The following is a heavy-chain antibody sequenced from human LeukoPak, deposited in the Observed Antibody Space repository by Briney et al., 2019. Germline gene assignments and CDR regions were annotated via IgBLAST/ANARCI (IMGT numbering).Heavy chain of an antibody. V-gene: IGHV3-7*01. Sequence: PGGSLRLYCAASGFTFSSYWMSWVRQAPGKGLEWVANIKQDGSEKYYVDSVRGRFTIARDNAKNSLYLQMNRLRAEGTAVYYCARDQAMGASTYWGQGTLVTVSS. D-gene: IGHD1-26*01. CDR1: GFTFSSYW. J-gene: IGHJ4*02. CDR3: ARDQAMGASTY. CDR2: IKQDGSEK.